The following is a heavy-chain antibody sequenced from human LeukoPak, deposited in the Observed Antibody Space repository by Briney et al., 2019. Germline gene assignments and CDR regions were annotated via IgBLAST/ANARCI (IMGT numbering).Heavy chain of an antibody. Sequence: ASVTVSCKASGYTFTGYYMHWVRQAPGQGLEWMGRINPNSGGTNYAQKFQGRVTMTRDTSISTAYMELSRLRSDDTAVYYCARVYDSSGYYHSDYWGQGTLVTVSS. CDR1: GYTFTGYY. CDR2: INPNSGGT. CDR3: ARVYDSSGYYHSDY. D-gene: IGHD3-22*01. J-gene: IGHJ4*02. V-gene: IGHV1-2*06.